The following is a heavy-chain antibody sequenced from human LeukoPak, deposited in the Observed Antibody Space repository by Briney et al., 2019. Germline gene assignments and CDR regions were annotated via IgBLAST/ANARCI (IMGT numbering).Heavy chain of an antibody. CDR3: ARGHNHYYYGMDV. Sequence: PGGSLRLSCAASGFTFSSYAMNWVRQAPGKGLQWVSVIYSGGTTYYADSVKGRFTFSRHNSKNTLYLQMTSLRPEDTAVYYCARGHNHYYYGMDVWGQGTTVTVSS. V-gene: IGHV3-53*04. D-gene: IGHD1-1*01. J-gene: IGHJ6*02. CDR1: GFTFSSYA. CDR2: IYSGGTT.